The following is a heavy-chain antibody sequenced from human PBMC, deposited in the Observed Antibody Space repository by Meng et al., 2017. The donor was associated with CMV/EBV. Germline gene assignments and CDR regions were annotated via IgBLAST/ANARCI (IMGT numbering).Heavy chain of an antibody. J-gene: IGHJ4*02. Sequence: GGSLRLSCAASGFTFSSYSMNWVRQAPGKGLEWVSSISSSSSYIYYADSVKGRFTISRDNAKNSLYLQMNSLRAEDTAVYYCARYCSSTSCQTHWGQGTLVTVSS. CDR2: ISSSSSYI. V-gene: IGHV3-21*01. D-gene: IGHD2-2*01. CDR1: GFTFSSYS. CDR3: ARYCSSTSCQTH.